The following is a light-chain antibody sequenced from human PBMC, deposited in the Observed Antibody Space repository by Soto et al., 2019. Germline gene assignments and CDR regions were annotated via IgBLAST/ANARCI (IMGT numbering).Light chain of an antibody. J-gene: IGLJ3*02. V-gene: IGLV6-57*04. CDR1: SGSIASQY. CDR2: EIN. Sequence: NFMLTQPHSVSESPGKTVTISCTRSSGSIASQYVQWYQQRPGSAPRTVMYEINQRPSGVPDRFSGSIDSSSNSASLTIFGLKTEDEADYYCQSYDDNNRGVFGGGTQLTVL. CDR3: QSYDDNNRGV.